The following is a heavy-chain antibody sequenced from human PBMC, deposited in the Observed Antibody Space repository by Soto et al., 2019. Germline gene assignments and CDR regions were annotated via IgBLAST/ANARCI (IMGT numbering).Heavy chain of an antibody. J-gene: IGHJ4*02. CDR2: ISYDGSNK. CDR3: AKDSCSGGSCYSVNGFDY. D-gene: IGHD2-15*01. V-gene: IGHV3-30*18. CDR1: GFTFSSYG. Sequence: QVQLVESGGGVVQPGRSLRLSCAASGFTFSSYGMHWVRQAPGKGLEWVAVISYDGSNKYYADSVKGRFTISRDNSKNTLYLQMNSLRAEDTAVYYCAKDSCSGGSCYSVNGFDYWGQGTLVTVSS.